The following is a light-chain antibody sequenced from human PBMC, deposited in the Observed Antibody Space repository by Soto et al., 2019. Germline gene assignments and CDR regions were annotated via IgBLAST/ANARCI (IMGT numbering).Light chain of an antibody. CDR1: QSVSSSY. Sequence: EIVLTQSPGTLSLSPGERATLSCRASQSVSSSYLAWYQQKPGQAPRLLIYGASSRATGIPDRFSGSGSGTDFTLTISRLEPEDVAVYYCQQYARPRGTFGQGTRLEMK. CDR3: QQYARPRGT. CDR2: GAS. J-gene: IGKJ5*01. V-gene: IGKV3-20*01.